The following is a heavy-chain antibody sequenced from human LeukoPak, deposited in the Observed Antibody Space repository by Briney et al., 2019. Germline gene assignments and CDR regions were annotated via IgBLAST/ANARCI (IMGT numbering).Heavy chain of an antibody. CDR2: IYYSGST. V-gene: IGHV4-39*07. CDR3: VRGSRLPIVAGRIPYYFDY. J-gene: IGHJ4*02. Sequence: SETLSLTCTVSGGSISSSSYYWGWIRQPPGKGLEWIGSIYYSGSTYYNPSLKSRVTIPVDTSKNQFSLKLSSVTAADTAVYYCVRGSRLPIVAGRIPYYFDYWGQGTLVTVSS. D-gene: IGHD6-19*01. CDR1: GGSISSSSYY.